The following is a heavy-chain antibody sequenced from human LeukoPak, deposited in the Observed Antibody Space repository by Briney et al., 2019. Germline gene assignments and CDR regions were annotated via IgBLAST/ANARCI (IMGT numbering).Heavy chain of an antibody. Sequence: PSETLSLTCSVSGHAISSGYYWGWIRQPPGKGLEWIGSIYHSGSTFYNPSLKSRVTISVDTSKKEFSLTLTSVTVADTAVYYCARESGYDSDYYYYMDVWGKGTTVTVSS. J-gene: IGHJ6*03. D-gene: IGHD5-12*01. CDR2: IYHSGST. V-gene: IGHV4-38-2*02. CDR3: ARESGYDSDYYYYMDV. CDR1: GHAISSGYY.